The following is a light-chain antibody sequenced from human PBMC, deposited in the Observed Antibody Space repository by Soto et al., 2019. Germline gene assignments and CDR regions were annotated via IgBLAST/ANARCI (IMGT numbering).Light chain of an antibody. J-gene: IGKJ5*01. Sequence: DIVLTQSPGTMSMSPGERATLSCRASQSVSNNYLAWYQQKPGLAPRLLIYGASTRATGIPARFSGSGSGTEFTLSISGLQSEDSAVYYCQQYNNWPPITFGQGTRLEIK. CDR1: QSVSNN. V-gene: IGKV3D-15*01. CDR3: QQYNNWPPIT. CDR2: GAS.